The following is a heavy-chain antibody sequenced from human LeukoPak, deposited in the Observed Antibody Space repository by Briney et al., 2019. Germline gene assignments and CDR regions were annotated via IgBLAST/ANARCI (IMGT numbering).Heavy chain of an antibody. CDR1: GYTFTSYY. Sequence: ASVKVSCKASGYTFTSYYMHWVRQAPGQGLEWMGIINPSGGSTSYVQKFQGRVTMTRDMSTSTVYMELSSLRSEDTAVYYCARRSCSSTSCRPFFLDYWGQGTLVTVSS. CDR3: ARRSCSSTSCRPFFLDY. CDR2: INPSGGST. J-gene: IGHJ4*02. V-gene: IGHV1-46*01. D-gene: IGHD2-2*01.